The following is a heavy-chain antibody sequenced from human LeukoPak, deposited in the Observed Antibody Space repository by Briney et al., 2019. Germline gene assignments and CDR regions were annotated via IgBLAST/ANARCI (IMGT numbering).Heavy chain of an antibody. CDR1: GFTFNNYA. D-gene: IGHD2-21*01. J-gene: IGHJ4*02. CDR3: AKSDCGADGCKLLNY. V-gene: IGHV3-23*01. CDR2: ISGGGDAT. Sequence: GGSLRLSRAASGFTFNNYAMSWVRQAPGKGLEWVSAISGGGDATKYADSVKGRFTISRDNSRNTLSLQMNSLRAEDTAVYYCAKSDCGADGCKLLNYWGQGTLVTVSS.